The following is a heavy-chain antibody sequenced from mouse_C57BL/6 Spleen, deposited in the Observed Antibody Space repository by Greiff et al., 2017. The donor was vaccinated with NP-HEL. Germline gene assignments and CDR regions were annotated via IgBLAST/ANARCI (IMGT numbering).Heavy chain of an antibody. CDR3: ARSRDYPYAMDY. CDR2: IYPRSGNT. CDR1: GYTFTSYG. D-gene: IGHD2-4*01. Sequence: VQLQQSGAELARPGASVKLSCKASGYTFTSYGISWVKQRTGQGLEWIGEIYPRSGNTYYNEKFKGKATLTADKSSSTAYMELRSLTSEDSAVYFCARSRDYPYAMDYWGQGTSVTVSS. J-gene: IGHJ4*01. V-gene: IGHV1-81*01.